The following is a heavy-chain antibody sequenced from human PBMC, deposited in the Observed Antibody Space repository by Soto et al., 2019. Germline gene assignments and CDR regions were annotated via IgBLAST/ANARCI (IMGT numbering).Heavy chain of an antibody. J-gene: IGHJ6*02. Sequence: PGGSLRLSCAASGFNLSNYGMHWVRQAPGKGLEWVAVISYDGRNKYLADSVKGRFTISRDNSKNTVFLQMNSLRAEDTALYYCAKVYDSSRHYYYFNRMPVWAQGTSVTVSS. D-gene: IGHD3-22*01. CDR3: AKVYDSSRHYYYFNRMPV. V-gene: IGHV3-30*18. CDR2: ISYDGRNK. CDR1: GFNLSNYG.